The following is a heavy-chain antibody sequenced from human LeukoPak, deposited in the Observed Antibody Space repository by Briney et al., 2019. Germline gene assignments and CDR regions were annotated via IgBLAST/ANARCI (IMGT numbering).Heavy chain of an antibody. D-gene: IGHD2-21*02. CDR3: ARNLVVVTANVDSFDP. Sequence: PSETLSLTWAVYGGSFSGYYWSWIRQPPGKGLEWIGEINHSGSTNYNPSLKSRVTISVDTSKNQFSLKLSSVTAADTAVNYCARNLVVVTANVDSFDPWGQGTLVTVSS. V-gene: IGHV4-34*01. J-gene: IGHJ5*02. CDR1: GGSFSGYY. CDR2: INHSGST.